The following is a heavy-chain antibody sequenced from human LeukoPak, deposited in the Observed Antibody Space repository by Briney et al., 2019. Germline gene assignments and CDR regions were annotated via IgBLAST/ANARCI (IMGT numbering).Heavy chain of an antibody. CDR1: GFTFSNYW. J-gene: IGHJ3*02. CDR3: ARVGAVAGAFDI. CDR2: IKSDGSST. Sequence: GGSLRLSCAASGFTFSNYWMHWVRHAPGKGLVWVSRIKSDGSSTSYADSVKGRFTISRDNAKHTLYLQMNSLRAEDTAVYYCARVGAVAGAFDIWGQGTTVTVSS. V-gene: IGHV3-74*01. D-gene: IGHD6-19*01.